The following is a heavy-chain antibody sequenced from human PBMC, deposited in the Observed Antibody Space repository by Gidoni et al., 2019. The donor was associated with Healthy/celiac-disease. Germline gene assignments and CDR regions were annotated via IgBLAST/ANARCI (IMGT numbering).Heavy chain of an antibody. V-gene: IGHV4-39*01. D-gene: IGHD6-13*01. CDR1: GGSISSSSYY. CDR2: IYYSGST. Sequence: QLQLQESGPGLVKPSATLSLTCTVPGGSISSSSYYWGWIRQPPGKGLAWIGSIYYSGSTYYTPPLKGQVTISVDTSKNQFPLKLSSVTAADTAVYYCASLAAAGTPFYYYYYYMDVWGKGTTVTVSS. CDR3: ASLAAAGTPFYYYYYYMDV. J-gene: IGHJ6*03.